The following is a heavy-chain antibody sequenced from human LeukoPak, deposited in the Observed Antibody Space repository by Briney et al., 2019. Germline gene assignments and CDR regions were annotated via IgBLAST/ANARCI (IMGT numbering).Heavy chain of an antibody. Sequence: PGGSLRLSCAASGFTFSSYWMSWVRQAPGKGLEWVANIKQDGSEKYYVDSVKGRFTISRDNAKNSLYLQMNSLRAEDTAVYYCARGDTLGSSSSWYNYWGQGTLVTVSS. J-gene: IGHJ4*02. D-gene: IGHD6-13*01. CDR2: IKQDGSEK. CDR3: ARGDTLGSSSSWYNY. CDR1: GFTFSSYW. V-gene: IGHV3-7*01.